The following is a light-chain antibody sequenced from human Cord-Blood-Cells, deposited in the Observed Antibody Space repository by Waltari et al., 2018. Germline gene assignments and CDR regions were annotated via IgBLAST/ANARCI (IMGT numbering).Light chain of an antibody. CDR3: SSYTSSSTWV. CDR2: DVS. V-gene: IGLV2-14*01. CDR1: SSEGGGYNY. Sequence: QSALTQPASVSASPGQSITISCTGTSSEGGGYNYVSWYQQHPGKAPKLMIYDVSKRPSGVSNRFSGSKSGNTASLTISGLQAEDEADYYCSSYTSSSTWVFGGGTKLTVL. J-gene: IGLJ3*02.